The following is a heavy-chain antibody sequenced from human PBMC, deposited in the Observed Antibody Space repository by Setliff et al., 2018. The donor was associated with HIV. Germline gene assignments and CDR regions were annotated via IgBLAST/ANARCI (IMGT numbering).Heavy chain of an antibody. D-gene: IGHD3-22*01. V-gene: IGHV4-4*09. J-gene: IGHJ4*02. Sequence: PSETLRLSCATSGFTFDSYSIIWVRQPPGKGLEWIGYIYTTGSTNYNPSLKSRVTMSVDTSKNQFSLRLTSVTAADTAVYFCARLRITMIMMLNYFDYWGQGTLVTVSS. CDR2: IYTTGST. CDR3: ARLRITMIMMLNYFDY. CDR1: GFTFDSYS.